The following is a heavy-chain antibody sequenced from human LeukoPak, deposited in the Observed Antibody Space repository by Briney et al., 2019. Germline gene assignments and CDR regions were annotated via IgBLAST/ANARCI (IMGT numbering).Heavy chain of an antibody. D-gene: IGHD3-22*01. Sequence: GGSLRLSCAASGFTFDDYGMSWVRQAPGKGLEWVSGINWNGGSTGYADSVKGRFTISRDNAKNSLYLQMNSLRAEDTAVYYCARSYYDSSGYYPGNFDYWGQGTLVTVSS. J-gene: IGHJ4*02. CDR1: GFTFDDYG. V-gene: IGHV3-20*04. CDR2: INWNGGST. CDR3: ARSYYDSSGYYPGNFDY.